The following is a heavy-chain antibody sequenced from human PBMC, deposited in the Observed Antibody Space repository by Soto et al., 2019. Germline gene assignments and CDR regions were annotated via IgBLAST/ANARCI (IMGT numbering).Heavy chain of an antibody. Sequence: VQLVESGGGLVEPGGSLRLSCAASGFTFSNAWMGWVRQAPGKGLEWVGRFKSKTDGGTTDYAAPVKGRFTISRLDSKNTLYLQIASLKTDDTAVYHCTTANYRGSGSLGYWGQGTLVTVSS. CDR3: TTANYRGSGSLGY. V-gene: IGHV3-15*01. CDR1: GFTFSNAW. J-gene: IGHJ4*02. CDR2: FKSKTDGGTT. D-gene: IGHD3-10*01.